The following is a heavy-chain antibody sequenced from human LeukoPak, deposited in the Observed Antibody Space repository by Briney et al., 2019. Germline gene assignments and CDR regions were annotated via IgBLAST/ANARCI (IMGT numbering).Heavy chain of an antibody. V-gene: IGHV3-23*01. Sequence: HPGGSLRLSCAASRFAFSGYGMTWVRQAPGKGLEWVSTITPSGATTYYADSVKGRFTISRDNTKNTLFLQMNSLRAEDTALYYCARGDGKLSKFDYWGQGTLVTVSS. J-gene: IGHJ4*02. CDR1: RFAFSGYG. CDR2: ITPSGATT. CDR3: ARGDGKLSKFDY. D-gene: IGHD1-26*01.